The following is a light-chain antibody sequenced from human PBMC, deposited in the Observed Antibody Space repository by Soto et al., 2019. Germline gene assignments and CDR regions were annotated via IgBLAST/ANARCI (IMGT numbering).Light chain of an antibody. Sequence: QSALTQPASVSGSPGQSVTISCTGTSSDIGGYRYVSWYQQRPGKAPKLMIHDVTNRPSGVSDRFSGSKSGNTASLTIFGLQAEDEADYYCPSYTSDSSLIFGGGTKLTVL. CDR2: DVT. CDR1: SSDIGGYRY. CDR3: PSYTSDSSLI. J-gene: IGLJ2*01. V-gene: IGLV2-14*03.